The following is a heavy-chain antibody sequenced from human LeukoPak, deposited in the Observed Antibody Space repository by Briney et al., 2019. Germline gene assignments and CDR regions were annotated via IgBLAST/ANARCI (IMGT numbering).Heavy chain of an antibody. CDR2: IKLDVSET. V-gene: IGHV3-7*03. J-gene: IGHJ4*02. Sequence: AGGSLTLSCAVSGFSSSTAWMTWVRQAPGKGLEWVANIKLDVSETYYVESVRGRFTISRDNTKNSLYLQMDSLRAEDTAVYYCAKCQYSGSYWGFDFWGRGNLVTVSS. D-gene: IGHD1-26*01. CDR1: GFSSSTAW. CDR3: AKCQYSGSYWGFDF.